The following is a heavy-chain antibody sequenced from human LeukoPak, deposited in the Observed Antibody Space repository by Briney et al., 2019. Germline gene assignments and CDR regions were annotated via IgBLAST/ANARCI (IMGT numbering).Heavy chain of an antibody. V-gene: IGHV5-51*01. CDR2: IYPGDSDT. CDR3: ARLDSSGYYSPIDY. Sequence: GEALKTSCNGSGNNFTSYWNGWGRQMPGKGLEWMVIIYPGDSDTRYSPPFQAQVTISADKSISTAYLQWSSLKASDTAMYYCARLDSSGYYSPIDYWGQGTLVTVSS. CDR1: GNNFTSYW. J-gene: IGHJ4*02. D-gene: IGHD3-22*01.